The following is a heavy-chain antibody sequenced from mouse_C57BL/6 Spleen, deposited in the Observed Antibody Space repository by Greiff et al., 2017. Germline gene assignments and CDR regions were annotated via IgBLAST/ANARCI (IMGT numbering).Heavy chain of an antibody. J-gene: IGHJ3*01. Sequence: QVQLQQPGAELVRPGTSVKLSCKASGYTFTSYWMHWVKQRPGQGLEWIGVIDPSDSYTNYNQKFKGKATLTVDTSSSPAYMQLSSLTSEDSAVYYCAREGFPWFAYWGQGTLVTVSA. CDR2: IDPSDSYT. V-gene: IGHV1-59*01. CDR3: AREGFPWFAY. CDR1: GYTFTSYW.